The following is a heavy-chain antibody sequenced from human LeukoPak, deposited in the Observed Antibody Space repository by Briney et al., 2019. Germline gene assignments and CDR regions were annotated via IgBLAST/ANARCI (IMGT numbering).Heavy chain of an antibody. V-gene: IGHV4-59*12. J-gene: IGHJ4*02. Sequence: PSETLSLTCTVSGGSISSFFWSWIRQPPGKGPEWIGYIYYSGSTNYNPSLKSRVTISIDMSKNQFSLKLSSVTAADTAVYYCARFFIAAGIPDGNGDYWGQGTLVTVSS. CDR2: IYYSGST. CDR1: GGSISSFF. CDR3: ARFFIAAGIPDGNGDY. D-gene: IGHD2-2*02.